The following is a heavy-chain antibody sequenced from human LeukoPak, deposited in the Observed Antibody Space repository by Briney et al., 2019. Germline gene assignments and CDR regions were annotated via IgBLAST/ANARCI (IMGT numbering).Heavy chain of an antibody. CDR1: GYSFTTYA. V-gene: IGHV7-4-1*02. CDR3: ARDITREDFDY. D-gene: IGHD1-14*01. CDR2: INTNTGNP. Sequence: ASVKVSCKASGYSFTTYAMNWVRQAPGQGLEWMGWINTNTGNPTYAQGFTGRFVFSLDTSVSTAYLQISGLKAEDTAVYYCARDITREDFDYWGQGTLVTVSS. J-gene: IGHJ4*02.